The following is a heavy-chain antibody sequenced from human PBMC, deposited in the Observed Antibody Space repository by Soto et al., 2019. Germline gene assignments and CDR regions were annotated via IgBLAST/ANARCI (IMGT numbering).Heavy chain of an antibody. V-gene: IGHV4-4*02. D-gene: IGHD3-22*01. CDR2: IYYSGST. CDR1: GGSISSSYW. Sequence: QVQLQESGPGLVKPSGTLSLTCAVSGGSISSSYWWSWVRQPPGKGLEWIGEIYYSGSTNYNPSLKRRVTISVDKSKKQFSLKLSSVTAADTAVYYCARRRITMIVVVYDAFDIWGQGTMVTVSS. CDR3: ARRRITMIVVVYDAFDI. J-gene: IGHJ3*02.